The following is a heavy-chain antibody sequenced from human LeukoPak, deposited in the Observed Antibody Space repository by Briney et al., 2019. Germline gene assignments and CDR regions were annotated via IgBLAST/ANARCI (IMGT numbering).Heavy chain of an antibody. J-gene: IGHJ3*02. CDR2: IIPIFGTA. V-gene: IGHV1-69*05. Sequence: SVKVSCKASGGTFSSYAISWVRQAPGQGLEWMGRIIPIFGTANYAQKFQGRVTITTDESTSTAYMELSSLRSEDTAVYYCARPMSSGSGWYGLAFDIWGQGTMVTVSS. CDR3: ARPMSSGSGWYGLAFDI. CDR1: GGTFSSYA. D-gene: IGHD6-19*01.